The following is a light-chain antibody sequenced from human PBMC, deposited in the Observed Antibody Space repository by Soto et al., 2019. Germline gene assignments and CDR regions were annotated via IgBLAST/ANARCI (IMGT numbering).Light chain of an antibody. Sequence: QSVLTQPPSASGTPGQRVTISCSGSSSNIGSYTVNWYQQLPQTAPKLLIYSANQRPSGVPDRFSGSKSGTSASLAISGLQSEDEADYYCAAWDDSLNGWVFGGGTKLTVL. CDR1: SSNIGSYT. CDR3: AAWDDSLNGWV. V-gene: IGLV1-44*01. CDR2: SAN. J-gene: IGLJ3*02.